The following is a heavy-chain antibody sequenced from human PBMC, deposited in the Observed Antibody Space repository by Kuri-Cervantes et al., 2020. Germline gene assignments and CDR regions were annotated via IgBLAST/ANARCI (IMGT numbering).Heavy chain of an antibody. J-gene: IGHJ4*02. D-gene: IGHD6-19*01. CDR2: ISGSSSTL. CDR3: ATNIAVTGTKNY. Sequence: GESLKISCVASGFTFSSYSMNWVRQAPGKGLEWVSYISGSSSTLYYADSVKGRFTISRDNANNLLYLQMNGLRAEDTAIYYCATNIAVTGTKNYWGQGTLVTVSS. CDR1: GFTFSSYS. V-gene: IGHV3-48*01.